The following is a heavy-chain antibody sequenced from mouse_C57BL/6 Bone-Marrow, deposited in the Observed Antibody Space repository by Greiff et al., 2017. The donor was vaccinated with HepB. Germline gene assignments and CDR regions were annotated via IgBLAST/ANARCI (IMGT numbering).Heavy chain of an antibody. CDR3: ARGLLRSYYFDY. CDR2: IDPSDSYT. Sequence: QVQLQQPGAELVKPGASVKLSCKASVYTFTSYWMQWVKQRPGQGLEWIGEIDPSDSYTNYNQKFKGKATLTVDTSSSTAYMQLSSLTSEDSAVYYCARGLLRSYYFDYWGQGTTLTVSS. CDR1: VYTFTSYW. V-gene: IGHV1-50*01. J-gene: IGHJ2*01. D-gene: IGHD1-1*01.